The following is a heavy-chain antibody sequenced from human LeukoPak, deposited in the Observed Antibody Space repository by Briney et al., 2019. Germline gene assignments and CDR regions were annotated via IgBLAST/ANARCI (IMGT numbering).Heavy chain of an antibody. CDR1: GFTFSSYW. CDR3: AKEDVSTVDY. J-gene: IGHJ4*02. CDR2: IRYDGSNK. D-gene: IGHD4-11*01. V-gene: IGHV3-30*02. Sequence: GGSLRLSCAASGFTFSSYWMSWVRQAPGKGLEWVAFIRYDGSNKYYADSVKGRFTISRDNSKNTLYLQVNSLRAEDTAVYYCAKEDVSTVDYWGQGTLVTVSS.